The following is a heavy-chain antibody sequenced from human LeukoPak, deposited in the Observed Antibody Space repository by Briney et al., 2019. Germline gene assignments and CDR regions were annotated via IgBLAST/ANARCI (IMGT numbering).Heavy chain of an antibody. CDR2: IRYDGSNK. CDR1: GFFFSSYG. CDR3: AKDRRYYYGAFDI. D-gene: IGHD3-10*01. V-gene: IGHV3-30*02. J-gene: IGHJ3*02. Sequence: PGGSLRLSCAASGFFFSSYGMHWVRQPPGKGLEWVAFIRYDGSNKSYADSVKGRFTISRDNSKNTLYLQMNSLRAEDTAVYYCAKDRRYYYGAFDIWGQGTMVTVSS.